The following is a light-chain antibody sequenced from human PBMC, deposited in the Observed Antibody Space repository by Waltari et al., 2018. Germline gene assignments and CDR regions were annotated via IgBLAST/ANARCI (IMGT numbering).Light chain of an antibody. CDR2: SNN. Sequence: QSVLTQPPSASXTPGQRVTISCSGXSXNXGSNTVNWYQQVPGTAPKLLIYSNNPRASGVPDRCSGSKSGTSASLXISGLQSEDEADYYCXXWDDSLNGYVFXTGTKVTVL. CDR1: SXNXGSNT. CDR3: XXWDDSLNGYV. J-gene: IGLJ1*01. V-gene: IGLV1-44*01.